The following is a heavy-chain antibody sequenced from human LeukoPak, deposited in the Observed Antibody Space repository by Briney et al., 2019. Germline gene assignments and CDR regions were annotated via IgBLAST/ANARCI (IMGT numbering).Heavy chain of an antibody. V-gene: IGHV3-33*01. CDR2: IWYDGSEK. CDR1: GFTFTSYG. D-gene: IGHD6-19*01. J-gene: IGHJ4*02. CDR3: ARLGSGWSFDY. Sequence: PGRSLRLSCAASGFTFTSYGIDWVRQAPGKGLEWVAVIWYDGSEKYYADSVKGRFTISRDQSENTAYLQMNSLRAEDTAVYYCARLGSGWSFDYWGQGALVTVSS.